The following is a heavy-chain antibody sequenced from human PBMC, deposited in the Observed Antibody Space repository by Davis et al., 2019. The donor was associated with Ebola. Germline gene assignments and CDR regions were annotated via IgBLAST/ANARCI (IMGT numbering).Heavy chain of an antibody. Sequence: SETLSLTCTVSGGSISSSSYYWGWIRQPPGKGLEWIGSIYYSGSTYYNPSLKSRVTISVDTSKNQFSLKLSSVTAADTAVYYCAKDPLYDFWSGLMLGHYYYGMDVWGQGTTVTVSS. CDR2: IYYSGST. J-gene: IGHJ6*02. CDR3: AKDPLYDFWSGLMLGHYYYGMDV. V-gene: IGHV4-39*02. CDR1: GGSISSSSYY. D-gene: IGHD3-3*01.